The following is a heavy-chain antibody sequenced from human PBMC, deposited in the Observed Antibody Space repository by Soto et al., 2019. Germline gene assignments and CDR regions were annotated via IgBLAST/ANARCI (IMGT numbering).Heavy chain of an antibody. CDR1: GGSPSSGSYY. V-gene: IGHV4-61*01. D-gene: IGHD3-22*01. Sequence: QVQLQESGPGLVKPSETLSLTCSVSGGSPSSGSYYWSCIRQPPGKGLEWLGYIYYTGNTNYNPSLKRRATISIDSSKHPFSLNVNSVTTAATAMCYCVRGGSGYPFDYWGQGTLVTVSS. J-gene: IGHJ4*02. CDR2: IYYTGNT. CDR3: VRGGSGYPFDY.